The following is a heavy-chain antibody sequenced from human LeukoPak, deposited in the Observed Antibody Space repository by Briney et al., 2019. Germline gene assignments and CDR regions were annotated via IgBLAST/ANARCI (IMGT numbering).Heavy chain of an antibody. J-gene: IGHJ4*02. CDR3: ARDLAIWGNY. V-gene: IGHV3-48*04. Sequence: PGGSLRLSCAASGFTFGSYAMHWVRRAPGKGLEWVSFISSSSGTLYYADSVKGRFTISRDNAKNSLYLQMNSLRAEDTAVYYCARDLAIWGNYWGQGTLVTVSS. D-gene: IGHD3-16*01. CDR2: ISSSSGTL. CDR1: GFTFGSYA.